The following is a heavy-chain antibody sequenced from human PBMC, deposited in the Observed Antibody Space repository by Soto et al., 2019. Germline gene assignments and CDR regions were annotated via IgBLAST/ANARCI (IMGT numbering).Heavy chain of an antibody. V-gene: IGHV1-69*02. CDR1: GGTFSSYT. J-gene: IGHJ4*02. D-gene: IGHD6-19*01. Sequence: ASVKVSCKASGGTFSSYTISWVRQAPGQGLEWMGRIIPILGIANYAQKFQGRVTITADKSTSTAYMELSSLRSEDTAVYYCARGSIAVAGMGYWGQGTLVTVSS. CDR3: ARGSIAVAGMGY. CDR2: IIPILGIA.